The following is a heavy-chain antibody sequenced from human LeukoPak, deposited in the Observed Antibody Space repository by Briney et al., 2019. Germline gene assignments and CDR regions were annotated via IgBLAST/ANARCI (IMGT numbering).Heavy chain of an antibody. Sequence: SETLSLTCTVSGGSISSCYWSWIRQPPGKGLEWIGYIYYSGSTNYNPSLKSRATISVDTSKNQFSLKLSSVTAADTAVYYCARFALYCSSTSCQDYWGQGTLVTVSS. CDR2: IYYSGST. J-gene: IGHJ4*02. D-gene: IGHD2-2*01. CDR1: GGSISSCY. V-gene: IGHV4-59*01. CDR3: ARFALYCSSTSCQDY.